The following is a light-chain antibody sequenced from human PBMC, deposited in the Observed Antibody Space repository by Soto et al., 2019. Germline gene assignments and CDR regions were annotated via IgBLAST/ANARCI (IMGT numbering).Light chain of an antibody. CDR1: QSISSY. Sequence: DIQMTQSPSSLSASVGDRVTITCRASQSISSYLNWYQQKPGKAPKLLIYAASSLQSVVPSRFSGSGSGTDFTLTISSLQPEDFATYYCQQSYSTPQETFGQGTKVEIK. J-gene: IGKJ1*01. CDR3: QQSYSTPQET. CDR2: AAS. V-gene: IGKV1-39*01.